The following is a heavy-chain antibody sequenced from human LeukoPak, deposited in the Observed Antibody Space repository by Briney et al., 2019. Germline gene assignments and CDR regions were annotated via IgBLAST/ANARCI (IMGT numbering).Heavy chain of an antibody. CDR1: GFTVSSNY. Sequence: GGSLRLSCAASGFTVSSNYMSWVRQAPGKGLEWVSVIYSGGGTYYADSVKGRFTISRHNSKNTLYLQMNSLRAEDTAVYYCAKELSSGWYKPFDYWGQGTLVTVSS. D-gene: IGHD6-19*01. CDR3: AKELSSGWYKPFDY. V-gene: IGHV3-53*04. J-gene: IGHJ4*02. CDR2: IYSGGGT.